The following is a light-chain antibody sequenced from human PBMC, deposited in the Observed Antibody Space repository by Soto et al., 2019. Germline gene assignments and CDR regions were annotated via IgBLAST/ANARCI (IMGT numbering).Light chain of an antibody. CDR3: VLYLGSGIWV. Sequence: QTVVTQEPSFSVSPGRTVTLTCGLTSGSVSTDYYPSWYQQTPGQAPRTLIYSTNIRSSGVPDRFSGSILGNEAALTITGAQADDESHYHCVLYLGSGIWVFGGGTKLTVL. J-gene: IGLJ3*02. V-gene: IGLV8-61*01. CDR1: SGSVSTDYY. CDR2: STN.